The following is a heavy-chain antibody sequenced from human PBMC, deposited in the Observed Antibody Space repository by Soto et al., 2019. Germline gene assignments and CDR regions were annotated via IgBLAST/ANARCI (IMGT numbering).Heavy chain of an antibody. D-gene: IGHD3-3*01. CDR3: ARDGRQDFWSGYYGNWFDP. CDR2: INPNSGGT. J-gene: IGHJ5*02. CDR1: GYTFTGYY. V-gene: IGHV1-2*02. Sequence: ASVKVSCKASGYTFTGYYMHWVRQASGQGLEWMGWINPNSGGTNYAQKFQGRVTMTRDTSISTAYMELSRLRSDDTAVYYCARDGRQDFWSGYYGNWFDPWGQGTLVTVSS.